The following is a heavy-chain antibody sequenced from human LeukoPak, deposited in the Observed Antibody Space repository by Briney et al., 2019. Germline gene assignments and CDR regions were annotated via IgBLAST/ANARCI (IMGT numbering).Heavy chain of an antibody. J-gene: IGHJ1*01. V-gene: IGHV3-30*03. D-gene: IGHD3-22*01. CDR3: ARGVVVINSYFQY. Sequence: GGSLRLSCAASAFTFSDYSMNWVRQAPGKGLEWVAVISYDGSNKYYTDSVKGRFTISRDNSNNTLYLQMNSLRAEDTAVYYCARGVVVINSYFQYWGQGTLVTVSS. CDR1: AFTFSDYS. CDR2: ISYDGSNK.